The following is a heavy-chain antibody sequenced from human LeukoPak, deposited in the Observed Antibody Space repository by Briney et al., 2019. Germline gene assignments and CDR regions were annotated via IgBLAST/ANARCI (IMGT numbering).Heavy chain of an antibody. CDR3: AKDRAYWYFDL. Sequence: PGGSLRLSCAASGFTFSSYAMSWVRLVPGKGLEWVSAITGSGASTYYADSVKGRFTISRDNSKNTLYLQMNSLRVEDTAVYYCAKDRAYWYFDLWGRGALVTVSS. CDR2: ITGSGAST. V-gene: IGHV3-23*01. J-gene: IGHJ2*01. CDR1: GFTFSSYA.